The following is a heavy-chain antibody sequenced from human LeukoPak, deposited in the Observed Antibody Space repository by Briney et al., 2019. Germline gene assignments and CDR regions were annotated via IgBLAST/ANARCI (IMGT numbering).Heavy chain of an antibody. CDR3: ARGGWYPEY. J-gene: IGHJ4*01. CDR1: GFTFTTYW. Sequence: GGSLRRSCAASGFTFTTYWMSWVRQAPGKGLEWVANIKQDGSEKNYVDSVKGRFTISRDNAKNSLYLQMNSLRAEDTAVYYCARGGWYPEYWGQGTLVTVSS. D-gene: IGHD6-19*01. CDR2: IKQDGSEK. V-gene: IGHV3-7*04.